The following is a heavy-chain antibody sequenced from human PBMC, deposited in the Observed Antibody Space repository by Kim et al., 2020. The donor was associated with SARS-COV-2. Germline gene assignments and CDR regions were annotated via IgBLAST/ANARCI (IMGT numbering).Heavy chain of an antibody. CDR3: ARDAFFVVLDGPRFDY. V-gene: IGHV3-7*03. D-gene: IGHD2-15*01. J-gene: IGHJ4*02. Sequence: GGSLRLSCAASGFSFNTSWMSWVRQAPGKGLEWVAMITSDGRLNDYVDSLKGRFTISRDNAKNSLYLQMNNLRAEDTAIYYCARDAFFVVLDGPRFDYWGQGTVVTV. CDR1: GFSFNTSW. CDR2: ITSDGRLN.